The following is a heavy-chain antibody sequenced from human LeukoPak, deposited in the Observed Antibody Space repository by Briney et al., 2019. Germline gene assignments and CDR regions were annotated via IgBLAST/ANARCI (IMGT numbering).Heavy chain of an antibody. V-gene: IGHV3-48*01. J-gene: IGHJ5*02. CDR2: ISSSSSSI. D-gene: IGHD6-6*01. Sequence: GSLRLSCAASGFTFSSYSMNWVRQAPGKGLEWVSYISSSSSSIYYADSVKGRFTISRDNAKNSLYLQMNSLRAEDTAVYYCARDLKYSSSSTSWFDPWGQGTLVTVSS. CDR1: GFTFSSYS. CDR3: ARDLKYSSSSTSWFDP.